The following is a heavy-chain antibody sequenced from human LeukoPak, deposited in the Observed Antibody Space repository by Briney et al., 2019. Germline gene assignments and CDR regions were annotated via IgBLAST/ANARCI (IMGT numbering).Heavy chain of an antibody. V-gene: IGHV4-30-4*08. J-gene: IGHJ3*02. CDR1: GGSISSGDYY. CDR2: IYYSGST. D-gene: IGHD3-3*01. CDR3: ARDVRRITIFGLVIKAFDI. Sequence: PSETLSLTCTVSGGSISSGDYYWSWIRQPPGKGLEWIGYIYYSGSTYYNPSLKSRVTISVDTSKNQFSLKLSSVTAADTAVYYCARDVRRITIFGLVIKAFDIWGQGTMVTVSS.